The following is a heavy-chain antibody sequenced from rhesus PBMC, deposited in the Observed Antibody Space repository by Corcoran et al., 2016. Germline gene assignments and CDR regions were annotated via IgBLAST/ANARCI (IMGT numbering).Heavy chain of an antibody. CDR3: ARRAAAFDY. CDR2: ISGSSGST. J-gene: IGHJ4*01. CDR1: GGSISSSYW. V-gene: IGHV4-65*01. Sequence: QLQLQESGPGLVKPSETLSVTCAVSGGSISSSYWSWIRQPPGKGLEWIGYISGSSGSTYYNPSLKSRVTISTDTSKNQFSLKLSSVTAADTAVYYCARRAAAFDYWGQGVLVTVSS. D-gene: IGHD6-43*01.